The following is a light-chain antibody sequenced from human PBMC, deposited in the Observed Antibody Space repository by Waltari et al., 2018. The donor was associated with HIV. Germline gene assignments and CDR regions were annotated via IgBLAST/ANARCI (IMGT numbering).Light chain of an antibody. CDR2: QGT. Sequence: SYELTQPPSVSVSPGQTASITCSGDKLGDKYACWYQQKSGQSPVLVIYQGTKRPSGIPGRFSGSNSGNPATLTISGTQAMDEADYYCQAWDSSTAVLFGGGTKLTVL. J-gene: IGLJ2*01. CDR3: QAWDSSTAVL. V-gene: IGLV3-1*01. CDR1: KLGDKY.